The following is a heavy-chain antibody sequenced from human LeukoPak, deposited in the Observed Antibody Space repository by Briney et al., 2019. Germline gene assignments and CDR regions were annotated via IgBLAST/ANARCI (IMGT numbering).Heavy chain of an antibody. V-gene: IGHV4-34*01. CDR1: GGSFSGYY. CDR2: INHSGST. Sequence: SETLSLTCAVYGGSFSGYYWSWIRQPPGKGLEWIGEINHSGSTNYNPSLKSRVTISVDTSKNQFSLKLSSVTAADTAVYYCARHSSGWYWFDLWGQGTLVTVSS. D-gene: IGHD6-19*01. CDR3: ARHSSGWYWFDL. J-gene: IGHJ5*02.